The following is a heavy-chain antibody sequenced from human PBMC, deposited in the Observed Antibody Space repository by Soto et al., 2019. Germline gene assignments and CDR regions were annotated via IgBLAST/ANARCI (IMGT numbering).Heavy chain of an antibody. V-gene: IGHV4-30-4*01. J-gene: IGHJ6*02. CDR3: ARDIVVVPAASGNGMDV. D-gene: IGHD2-2*01. CDR2: IYYSGST. CDR1: GGSISSGDYY. Sequence: SETLALTCTVSGGSISSGDYYWSWIRQPPGKGLEWIGYIYYSGSTYYNPSLKSRVTISVDTSKNQFSLKLSSVTAADTAVYYCARDIVVVPAASGNGMDVWGQGTTVTVSS.